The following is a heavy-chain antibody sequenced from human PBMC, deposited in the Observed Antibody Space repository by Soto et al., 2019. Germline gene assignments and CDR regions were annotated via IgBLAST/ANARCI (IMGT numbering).Heavy chain of an antibody. D-gene: IGHD3-3*01. J-gene: IGHJ4*02. Sequence: APVKVYCKASGYTFTSYGISWVRQAPGQGLERMGWISAYNGNTNYAQKLQGRVTMTTDTSTSTAYMELRSLRSDDTAAFFFSRYRLQRFRPDFWAQRSLVTVSS. CDR1: GYTFTSYG. V-gene: IGHV1-18*01. CDR2: ISAYNGNT. CDR3: SRYRLQRFRPDF.